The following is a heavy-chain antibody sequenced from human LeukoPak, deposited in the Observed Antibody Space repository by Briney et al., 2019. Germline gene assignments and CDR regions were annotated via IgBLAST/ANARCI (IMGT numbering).Heavy chain of an antibody. Sequence: SETLSLTCAVYGGPFSGYYWSWIRQPPGKGLEWIGEINHSGSTNYNPSLKSRVTISVDTSNNQFSLKLSSVTAADTAVYYCAQGLYCYYGMDVWGQGTTVTVSS. J-gene: IGHJ6*02. CDR3: AQGLYCYYGMDV. CDR2: INHSGST. V-gene: IGHV4-34*01. CDR1: GGPFSGYY.